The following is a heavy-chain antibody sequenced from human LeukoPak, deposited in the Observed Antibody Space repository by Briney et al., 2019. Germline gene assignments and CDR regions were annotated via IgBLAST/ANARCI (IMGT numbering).Heavy chain of an antibody. CDR2: ISSSSSYI. CDR1: GFTFSSYS. CDR3: AREMATIIGDFDY. Sequence: GGSLRLSCAASGFTFSSYSMNWVRQAPGKGLEWVSSISSSSSYIYYADSVKGRFTISRDNAKSPLYLQMNSLRAEDTAVYYCAREMATIIGDFDYWGQGTLVTVSS. D-gene: IGHD5-24*01. V-gene: IGHV3-21*01. J-gene: IGHJ4*02.